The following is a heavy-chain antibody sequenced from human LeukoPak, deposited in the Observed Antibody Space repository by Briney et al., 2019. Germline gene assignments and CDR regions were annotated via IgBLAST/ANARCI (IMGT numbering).Heavy chain of an antibody. CDR1: GGSISSYY. D-gene: IGHD3-10*01. V-gene: IGHV4-59*01. CDR3: ARARELFYFDY. Sequence: SEALSLTCTVSGGSISSYYWSWIRQPPEKGLEWIGYIYNSGSTSYNPSLKSRVTISVDTSKNQFSLKLSSVTAADTAVYYCARARELFYFDYWGQGTLVTVSS. J-gene: IGHJ4*02. CDR2: IYNSGST.